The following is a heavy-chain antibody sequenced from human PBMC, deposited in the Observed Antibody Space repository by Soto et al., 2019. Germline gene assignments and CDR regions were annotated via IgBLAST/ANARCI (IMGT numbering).Heavy chain of an antibody. V-gene: IGHV4-34*01. CDR2: INHSGRT. CDR1: GGSFSGYY. Sequence: PSETLSLTCAVNGGSFSGYYWSWIRQPPGRGLEWIGEINHSGRTNLNPSLKSRVSISVDTSKNHFSLKLSSVTAADTAVYYCAREGRGTPYYFDYWGQGTLVTVSS. J-gene: IGHJ4*02. CDR3: AREGRGTPYYFDY. D-gene: IGHD3-10*01.